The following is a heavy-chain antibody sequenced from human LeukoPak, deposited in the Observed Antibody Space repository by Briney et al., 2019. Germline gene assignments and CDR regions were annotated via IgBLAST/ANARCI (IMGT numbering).Heavy chain of an antibody. J-gene: IGHJ4*02. CDR2: FYYSWST. Sequence: SETLSLTCTVSGGSISSSSYYWGWIRQPPGKGLEWIGSFYYSWSTYYNPSLKSRVTISVDTSKNRFSLKLSSVTAADTAVYYCARGERGISMVRGVLGPDTYFDYWGQGTLVTVSS. D-gene: IGHD3-10*01. CDR1: GGSISSSSYY. V-gene: IGHV4-39*01. CDR3: ARGERGISMVRGVLGPDTYFDY.